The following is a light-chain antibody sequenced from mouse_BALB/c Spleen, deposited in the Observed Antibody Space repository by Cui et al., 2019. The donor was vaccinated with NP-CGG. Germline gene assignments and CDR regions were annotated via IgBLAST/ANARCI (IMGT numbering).Light chain of an antibody. CDR2: GTN. J-gene: IGLJ1*01. CDR3: ALWYSNHWV. Sequence: QAVVTQESALTTSPGATVTLTCRSSTGAVTTSNYANWVQENPDHLFTGLIGGTNNRVPGVPARFSGSLIGDKAALTITGAQTEDEAIYFCALWYSNHWVFGGGTKLTVL. V-gene: IGLV1*01. CDR1: TGAVTTSNY.